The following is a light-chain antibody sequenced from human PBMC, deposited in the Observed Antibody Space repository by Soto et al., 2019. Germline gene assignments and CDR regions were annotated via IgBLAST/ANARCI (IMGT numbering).Light chain of an antibody. CDR2: GPS. CDR3: QQYGDSPKT. J-gene: IGKJ1*01. V-gene: IGKV3-20*01. CDR1: QTVSSNY. Sequence: EIVLTQSPGTLSLSPGERATLSCRASQTVSSNYLAWYQQKPGQASRLLVYGPSTRATGIPDRFSGSGSGTDFTLTISRLEFGDSAVYYCQQYGDSPKTFGQGTKVEIK.